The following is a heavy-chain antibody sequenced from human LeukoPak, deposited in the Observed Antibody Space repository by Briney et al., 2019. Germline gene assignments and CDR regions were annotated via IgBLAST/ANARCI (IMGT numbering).Heavy chain of an antibody. CDR2: ISCYNGNT. CDR3: TRTSSDRSSWFVC. D-gene: IGHD6-6*01. J-gene: IGHJ4*02. CDR1: GYTFGSYG. V-gene: IGHV1-18*01. Sequence: ASVKVSCKASGYTFGSYGISWVRQAPGQGLEWMGWISCYNGNTNYAQKVQGRLTVTTDTSTSTAYMELRSLRSDDTAVYYCTRTSSDRSSWFVCWGQGTLVSVSS.